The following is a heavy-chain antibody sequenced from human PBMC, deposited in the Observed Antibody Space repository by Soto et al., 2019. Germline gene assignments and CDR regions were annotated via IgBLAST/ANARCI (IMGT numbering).Heavy chain of an antibody. V-gene: IGHV3-7*01. D-gene: IGHD3-3*01. CDR1: GFTFSSYW. Sequence: GGSLRLSCAASGFTFSSYWMSWVRQAPGKGLEWVANIKQDGSEKYYVDSVKGRFTISRDNAKNSLYLQMNSLRAEDTAVYYCASTSTYYDFWSGYPDAFDIWGQGTMVTVSS. CDR2: IKQDGSEK. J-gene: IGHJ3*02. CDR3: ASTSTYYDFWSGYPDAFDI.